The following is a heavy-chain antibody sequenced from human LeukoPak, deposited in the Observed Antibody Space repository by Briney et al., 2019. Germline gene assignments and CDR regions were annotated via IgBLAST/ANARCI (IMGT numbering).Heavy chain of an antibody. D-gene: IGHD3-22*01. Sequence: GRSLRLSCAASGFTFSSYAMHWVRQAPGKGLEWVAVISYDGSNKYYADSVKGRFTISRDNSKNTLYLQMNSLRAEDTAVYYCARDDDSSGYFTEFDYWGQGTLVTVSS. CDR1: GFTFSSYA. V-gene: IGHV3-30-3*01. J-gene: IGHJ4*02. CDR3: ARDDDSSGYFTEFDY. CDR2: ISYDGSNK.